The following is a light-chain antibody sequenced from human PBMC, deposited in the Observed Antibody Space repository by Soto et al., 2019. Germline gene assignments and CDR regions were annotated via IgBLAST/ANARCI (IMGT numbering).Light chain of an antibody. J-gene: IGLJ3*02. CDR2: RND. CDR3: VAWDDSLSSWV. CDR1: SSNIGSNT. Sequence: QSVLTQPPSASGTPGQRVTISCSGSSSNIGSNTVNWYQQLPGTAPKLLIYRNDQRPSGVPDRFSGSKSGTSASLAVSGLRSEDEADYYCVAWDDSLSSWVFGGGTKLTVL. V-gene: IGLV1-47*01.